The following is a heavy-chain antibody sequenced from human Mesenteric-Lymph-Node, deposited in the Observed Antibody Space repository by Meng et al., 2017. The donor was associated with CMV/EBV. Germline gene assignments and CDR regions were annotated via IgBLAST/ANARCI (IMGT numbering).Heavy chain of an antibody. D-gene: IGHD6-13*01. Sequence: GKGEEWEGGKKQKRGGKENEKKLKGRVNLTRDTSISTAYLELSRLRSDDTAVYYCARAQAGSWHEFYWGQGTLVTVSS. CDR3: ARAQAGSWHEFY. CDR2: KKQKRGGK. V-gene: IGHV1-2*02. J-gene: IGHJ4*02.